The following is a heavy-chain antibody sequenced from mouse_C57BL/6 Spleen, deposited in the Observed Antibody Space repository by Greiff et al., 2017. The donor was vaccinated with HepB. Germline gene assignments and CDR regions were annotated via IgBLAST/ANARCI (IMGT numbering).Heavy chain of an antibody. CDR3: VKAVSSGSSYTWFAY. CDR1: GFVFIDYS. D-gene: IGHD1-1*01. CDR2: IRNKVNGYTT. Sequence: EVQVVESGGGLVQPGSSLRLSCAASGFVFIDYSMSWVRQLPGKAPEWLALIRNKVNGYTTNYSASVKGRFTISRDNSQNIIYLQMNTLRAEDSATYYCVKAVSSGSSYTWFAYWGQGTLVTVSA. J-gene: IGHJ3*01. V-gene: IGHV7-4*01.